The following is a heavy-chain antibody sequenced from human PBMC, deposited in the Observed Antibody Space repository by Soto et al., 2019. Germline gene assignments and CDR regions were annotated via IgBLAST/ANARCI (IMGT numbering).Heavy chain of an antibody. J-gene: IGHJ6*02. V-gene: IGHV1-69*13. Sequence: SVKVSCKASRGTFSSYAISWVRQAPGQGLEWMGGIIPIFGTANYAQKFQGRVTITADESTSTAYMELSSLRSEDTAVYYCARGNWNQLYYYYYYGMDVWGQGTTVTVSS. CDR1: RGTFSSYA. CDR3: ARGNWNQLYYYYYYGMDV. CDR2: IIPIFGTA. D-gene: IGHD1-1*01.